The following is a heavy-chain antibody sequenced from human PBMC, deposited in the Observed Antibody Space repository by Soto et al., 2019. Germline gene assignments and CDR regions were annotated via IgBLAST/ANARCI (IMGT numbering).Heavy chain of an antibody. J-gene: IGHJ4*02. CDR2: ISAYNGNT. V-gene: IGHV1-18*01. CDR1: GGTFTSYG. D-gene: IGHD5-12*01. CDR3: ARDTPIVATVAYFDY. Sequence: SVKVSCKASGGTFTSYGISWVRQAPGQGLEWMGWISAYNGNTNYAQKLQGRVTMTTDTSTSTAYMELRSLRSDDTAVYYCARDTPIVATVAYFDYWGQGTLVTVSS.